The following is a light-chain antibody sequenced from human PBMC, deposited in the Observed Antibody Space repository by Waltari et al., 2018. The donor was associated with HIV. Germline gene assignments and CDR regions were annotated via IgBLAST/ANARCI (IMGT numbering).Light chain of an antibody. CDR3: MQSLQVLGT. V-gene: IGKV2D-29*01. J-gene: IGKJ2*01. CDR1: QSLLHSDGKTY. CDR2: EVS. Sequence: ILLTHRPVSLSVTPGQPTSISCTSSQSLLHSDGKTYSYWYLKRPGQPPQLLMYEVSNRFSGVSERFSGSGSGTNFTLRSTRVEAGDVGTYYCMQSLQVLGTFGQGTKLEI.